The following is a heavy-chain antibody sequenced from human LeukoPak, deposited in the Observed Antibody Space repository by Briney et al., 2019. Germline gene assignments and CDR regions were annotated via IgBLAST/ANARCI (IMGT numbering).Heavy chain of an antibody. CDR2: IYYSGST. CDR3: ARGRGYDPVVFYFDY. CDR1: GGSIRSTSYY. V-gene: IGHV4-39*07. J-gene: IGHJ4*02. Sequence: SETLSLTCTVSGGSIRSTSYYWGWIRQPPGKGLEWIGSIYYSGSTYYNPSLKSRVTISVDTSKNQFSLNLTSVTAADTALYYCARGRGYDPVVFYFDYWGQGTLVTVSS. D-gene: IGHD5-12*01.